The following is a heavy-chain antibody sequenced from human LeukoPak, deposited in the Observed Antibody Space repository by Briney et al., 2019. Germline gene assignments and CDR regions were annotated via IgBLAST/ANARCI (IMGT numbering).Heavy chain of an antibody. CDR3: AGRYYDSSGYYPLFDY. CDR1: GYTFTGYY. CDR2: INPNSGGT. J-gene: IGHJ4*02. V-gene: IGHV1-2*02. D-gene: IGHD3-22*01. Sequence: ASVKVSCKASGYTFTGYYMHWVRQAPGQGLEWMGWINPNSGGTNYAQKFQGRVTMTRDTSISTAYMELSRLRSDDTAVYYCAGRYYDSSGYYPLFDYWGQGTLVTVSS.